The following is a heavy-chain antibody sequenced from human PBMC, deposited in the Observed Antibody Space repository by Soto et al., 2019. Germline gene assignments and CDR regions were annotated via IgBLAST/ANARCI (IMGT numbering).Heavy chain of an antibody. Sequence: GVLRLSCAASGFTFSDHHMDWVRQAPGKGLEWVGRTRNKANSYTTEYAASVKGRFTISRDDSKNSLYLQMNSLKTEDTAVYYCSRDLGSWGQGTLVTVSS. CDR1: GFTFSDHH. V-gene: IGHV3-72*01. CDR3: SRDLGS. J-gene: IGHJ5*02. CDR2: TRNKANSYTT.